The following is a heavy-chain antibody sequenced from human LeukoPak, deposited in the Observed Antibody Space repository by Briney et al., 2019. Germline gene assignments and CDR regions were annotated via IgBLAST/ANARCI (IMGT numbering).Heavy chain of an antibody. CDR1: GYTFTSYD. Sequence: VASVKVSCTASGYTFTSYDINWARQATGQGLEWMGWMNPNSGNTGYAQKFQGRVTMTRNTSISTAYMELSSLRSEDTAVYYCARGSNRGYDSFDYWGQGTLVTVSS. V-gene: IGHV1-8*01. CDR3: ARGSNRGYDSFDY. D-gene: IGHD5-12*01. J-gene: IGHJ4*02. CDR2: MNPNSGNT.